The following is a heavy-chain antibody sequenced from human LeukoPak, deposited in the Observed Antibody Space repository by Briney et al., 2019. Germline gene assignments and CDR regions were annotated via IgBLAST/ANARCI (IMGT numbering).Heavy chain of an antibody. D-gene: IGHD2-15*01. CDR2: IKQDGSEK. CDR3: ARARSVVVAATHDYYYYMDV. Sequence: PGGSLRLSCAASGFTFSSYWISWVRQAPGKGLEWVANIKQDGSEKYYVDSVKGRFTISRDNAKNSLYLQMNSLRAEDTAVYYCARARSVVVAATHDYYYYMDVWGKGNTVTVSS. J-gene: IGHJ6*03. V-gene: IGHV3-7*01. CDR1: GFTFSSYW.